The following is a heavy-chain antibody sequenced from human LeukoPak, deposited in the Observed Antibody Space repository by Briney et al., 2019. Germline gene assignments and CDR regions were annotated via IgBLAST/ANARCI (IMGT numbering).Heavy chain of an antibody. CDR1: GYSFDKYW. Sequence: GESLKISCKASGYSFDKYWIGWVRQTPGKGLELMGIIYPGDSDTRYRPSFEGQLTISADKSINAAYLQWRSLKASDTAMYYCARLHGRGSFFAFLGQGTLVTVFS. D-gene: IGHD3-16*01. CDR2: IYPGDSDT. CDR3: ARLHGRGSFFAF. J-gene: IGHJ4*02. V-gene: IGHV5-51*01.